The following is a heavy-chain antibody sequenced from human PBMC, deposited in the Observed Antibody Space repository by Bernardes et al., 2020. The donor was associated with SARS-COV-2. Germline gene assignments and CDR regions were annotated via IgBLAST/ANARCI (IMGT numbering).Heavy chain of an antibody. CDR3: ARDLVTSSHWPYGMDV. J-gene: IGHJ6*02. CDR1: GFTFSSYW. Sequence: GGSLRLSCAASGFTFSSYWMSWVRQAPGKGLEWVANIKQDGSEKYYVDSVKGRFTISRDNAKNSLYLQMNSLRAEDTAVYYCARDLVTSSHWPYGMDVWGQGTTVTVSS. V-gene: IGHV3-7*01. CDR2: IKQDGSEK. D-gene: IGHD6-6*01.